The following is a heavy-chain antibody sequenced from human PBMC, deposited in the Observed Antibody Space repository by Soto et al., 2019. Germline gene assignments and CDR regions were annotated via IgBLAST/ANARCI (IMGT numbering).Heavy chain of an antibody. CDR2: TYYRSKWYN. D-gene: IGHD1-26*01. J-gene: IGHJ6*02. V-gene: IGHV6-1*01. CDR3: ARVGGAPGPRATYYYYYGMDV. CDR1: GPSVPRHSAA. Sequence: LPDLSLSCAISGPSVPRHSAATNCIRQSLSRCLKCLGKTYYRSKWYNDYAVSVKSRITINPDTSKNQFSLQLNSGTPEDTAVYYCARVGGAPGPRATYYYYYGMDVWGQGTTVTVSS.